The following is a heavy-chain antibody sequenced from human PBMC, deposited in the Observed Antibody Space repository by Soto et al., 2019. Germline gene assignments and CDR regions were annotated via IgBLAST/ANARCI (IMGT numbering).Heavy chain of an antibody. CDR1: GFKLRDYG. Sequence: SGGSLRLSCTASGFKLRDYGMNWVRQAPGRGLEWVSSISGSGGSIYYADSVKGRFTISRDNSKNTLYLQMNSLRAEDTAVYYCAKFAMFSGYDTYYFDYWGQGTLVTVSS. J-gene: IGHJ4*02. D-gene: IGHD5-12*01. V-gene: IGHV3-23*01. CDR2: ISGSGGSI. CDR3: AKFAMFSGYDTYYFDY.